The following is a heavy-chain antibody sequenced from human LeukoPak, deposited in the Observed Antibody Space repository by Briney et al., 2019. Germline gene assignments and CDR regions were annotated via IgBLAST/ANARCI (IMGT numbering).Heavy chain of an antibody. J-gene: IGHJ3*02. Sequence: GSSVKVSCKASGGTFSSYAISWVRQAPGQGLEWMGWISAYNGNTNYAQKLQGRVTMTTDTSTSTAYMELRSLRSDDTAVYYCARLSWNSSSSDAFDIWGQGTMVTVSS. D-gene: IGHD6-13*01. CDR3: ARLSWNSSSSDAFDI. V-gene: IGHV1-18*01. CDR2: ISAYNGNT. CDR1: GGTFSSYA.